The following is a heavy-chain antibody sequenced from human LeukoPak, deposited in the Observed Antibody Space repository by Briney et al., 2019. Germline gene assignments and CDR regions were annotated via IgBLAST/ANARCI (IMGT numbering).Heavy chain of an antibody. J-gene: IGHJ6*02. V-gene: IGHV1-46*01. Sequence: GASVKVSCKASGYTSTSYYMHWVRQAPGQGLEWMGIINPSGGSTSYAQKFQGRVTMTRDTSTSTVYMELGSLRSEDTAVYYCARSPADTEVRGVIRSYGMDVWGQGTTVTVSS. D-gene: IGHD3-10*01. CDR3: ARSPADTEVRGVIRSYGMDV. CDR1: GYTSTSYY. CDR2: INPSGGST.